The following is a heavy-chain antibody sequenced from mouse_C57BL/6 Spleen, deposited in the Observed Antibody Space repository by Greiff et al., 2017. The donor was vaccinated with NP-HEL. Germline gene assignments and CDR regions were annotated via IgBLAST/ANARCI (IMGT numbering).Heavy chain of an antibody. Sequence: QVQLQQPGAELVKPGASVKMSCKASGYTFTSYWITWVKQRPGQGLEWIGDIYPGSGSTNYNEKFKSKATLTVDTSSSTAYMQLSSLTSEDSAVYYCERFHNGSSYNWYFDVWGTGTTVTVSS. CDR1: GYTFTSYW. J-gene: IGHJ1*03. CDR3: ERFHNGSSYNWYFDV. V-gene: IGHV1-55*01. CDR2: IYPGSGST. D-gene: IGHD1-1*01.